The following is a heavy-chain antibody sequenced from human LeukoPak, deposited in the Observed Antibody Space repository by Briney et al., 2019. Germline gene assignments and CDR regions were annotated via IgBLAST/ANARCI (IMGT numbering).Heavy chain of an antibody. Sequence: SQTLSLTCTVSGGSISSGNYYWSWIRQHPGKGLEWIGYIYYSGSTYYNPSLKSRVTISVDTSKNQFSLKLSSVTAADTAVYYCARDTYYCSSTICYPVLASDIWGQGTMVTVSS. CDR1: GGSISSGNYY. CDR3: ARDTYYCSSTICYPVLASDI. V-gene: IGHV4-31*03. D-gene: IGHD2-2*01. J-gene: IGHJ3*02. CDR2: IYYSGST.